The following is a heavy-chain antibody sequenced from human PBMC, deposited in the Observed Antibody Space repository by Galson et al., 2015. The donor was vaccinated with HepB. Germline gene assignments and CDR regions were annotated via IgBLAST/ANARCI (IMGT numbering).Heavy chain of an antibody. J-gene: IGHJ4*02. CDR2: ISGSGGST. CDR1: GFIFDDYA. CDR3: AKAGDQLWLLYYFDY. D-gene: IGHD5-18*01. V-gene: IGHV3-23*01. Sequence: SLRLSCAASGFIFDDYAMSWVRQAPGKGLEWVSAISGSGGSTFYADSVKGRFTISRDNSKNTAYLQMNSLRVEDTAVYYCAKAGDQLWLLYYFDYWGQGTLVTVSS.